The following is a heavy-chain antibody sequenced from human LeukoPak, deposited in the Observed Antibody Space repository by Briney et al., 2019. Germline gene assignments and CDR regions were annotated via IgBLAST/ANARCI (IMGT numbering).Heavy chain of an antibody. Sequence: GGSLRLSCAASGFTFGNYWMHWVRQVPGKGLVWVSRINTDGSTITYADSVKGRFTISRDNAKNKVYLQMSSLRAEDTAVYYCARGDYDDYFDYWGQGTLIIVSS. J-gene: IGHJ4*02. CDR2: INTDGSTI. CDR3: ARGDYDDYFDY. D-gene: IGHD4-17*01. V-gene: IGHV3-74*01. CDR1: GFTFGNYW.